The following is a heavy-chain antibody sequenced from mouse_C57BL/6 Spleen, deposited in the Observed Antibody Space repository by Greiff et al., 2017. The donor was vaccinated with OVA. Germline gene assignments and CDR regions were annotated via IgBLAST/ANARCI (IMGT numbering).Heavy chain of an antibody. CDR2: INPNYGTT. Sequence: EVKLLESGPELVKPGASVKISCKASGYSFTDYNMNWVKQSNGKSLEWIGVINPNYGTTSYNQKFKGKATLTVDQSSSTAYMQLNSLTSEDSAVYYCASGTAQALEAYWGQGTLVTVSA. V-gene: IGHV1-39*01. CDR1: GYSFTDYN. CDR3: ASGTAQALEAY. J-gene: IGHJ3*01. D-gene: IGHD3-2*02.